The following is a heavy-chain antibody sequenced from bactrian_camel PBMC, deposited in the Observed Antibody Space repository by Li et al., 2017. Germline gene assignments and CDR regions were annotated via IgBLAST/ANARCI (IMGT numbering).Heavy chain of an antibody. CDR1: GFFDDTCS. CDR3: AASNGGAWIWYAQSKYQH. V-gene: IGHV3S53*01. D-gene: IGHD6*01. J-gene: IGHJ4*01. CDR2: IDPDGTT. Sequence: HVQLVESGGGSVQAGESLRLSCLAPGFFDDTCSMKWYRQRAGNQREWVSTIDPDGTTTYLDSVKGRFTISRDNAKNTLYLQTNSLKPEDTATYYCAASNGGAWIWYAQSKYQHWGQGTQVTVS.